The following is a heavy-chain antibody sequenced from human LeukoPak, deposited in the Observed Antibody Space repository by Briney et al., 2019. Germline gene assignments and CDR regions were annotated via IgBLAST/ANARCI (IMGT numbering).Heavy chain of an antibody. D-gene: IGHD4-17*01. CDR1: GFTFSPYW. Sequence: GGSLRLSCAASGFTFSPYWMSWVRQAPGKGLEWVANIKGDGSEKYFVDSVKGRFTISRDNARNSLYLQMNSLRAEDTAVYYCARELGGSYGAYLDSWGQGTLVTVSS. J-gene: IGHJ4*02. V-gene: IGHV3-7*01. CDR2: IKGDGSEK. CDR3: ARELGGSYGAYLDS.